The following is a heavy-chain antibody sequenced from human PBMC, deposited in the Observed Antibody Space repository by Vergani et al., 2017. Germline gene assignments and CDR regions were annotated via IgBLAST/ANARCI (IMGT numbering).Heavy chain of an antibody. CDR1: GGSFSGYY. J-gene: IGHJ4*02. V-gene: IGHV4-34*01. D-gene: IGHD1-26*01. Sequence: QVQLQQWGAGLLKPSETLSLTCAVYGGSFSGYYWSWIRQPPGKGLEWIGEINHSGSTNYNPSLKSRVTISVDTSKNQFSLKLSAVTAADTAVYYCARGGGKWGLRHWGQGTLVTVAS. CDR2: INHSGST. CDR3: ARGGGKWGLRH.